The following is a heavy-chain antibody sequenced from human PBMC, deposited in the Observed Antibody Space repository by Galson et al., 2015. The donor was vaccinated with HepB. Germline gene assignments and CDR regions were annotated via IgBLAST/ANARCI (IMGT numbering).Heavy chain of an antibody. D-gene: IGHD4/OR15-4a*01. V-gene: IGHV3-23*01. Sequence: SLRLSCAASGLTFSSYAMSWVRQAPGKGLEWVSTISNSADITYYADSVKGRFTISRDISKNTLYLLMSSLRVEDTAVYYCAKDRSTMVSTVGYWGQGTLVTVSS. CDR2: ISNSADIT. CDR3: AKDRSTMVSTVGY. J-gene: IGHJ4*02. CDR1: GLTFSSYA.